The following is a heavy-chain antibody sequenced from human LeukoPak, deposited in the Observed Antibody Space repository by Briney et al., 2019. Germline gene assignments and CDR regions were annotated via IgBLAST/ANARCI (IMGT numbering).Heavy chain of an antibody. CDR1: GGSISSGGFY. CDR3: ARVPTDDAFDI. V-gene: IGHV4-31*03. CDR2: IFYSGST. Sequence: SETLSLTCTVSGGSISSGGFYWKWIRQHPGKGLEWIGYIFYSGSTYYNPSLKSRVTISVDTSKNQFSLKLSSVTAADTAVYFCARVPTDDAFDIWGQGTMVTVSS. J-gene: IGHJ3*02.